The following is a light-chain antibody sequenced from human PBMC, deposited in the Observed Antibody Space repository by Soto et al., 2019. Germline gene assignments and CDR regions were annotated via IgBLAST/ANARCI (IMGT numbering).Light chain of an antibody. CDR1: QTIRSW. J-gene: IGKJ1*01. CDR3: QQRSNWPPT. V-gene: IGKV1-5*03. CDR2: KAS. Sequence: QLTQSPSSISSSVGDRVTITCRASQTIRSWLAWDQQEPGKAPKXXIYKASTLKSGVPSRVSGSGSGTDGTLTCSSLEPADFEVYSCQQRSNWPPTFGQGTKVDI.